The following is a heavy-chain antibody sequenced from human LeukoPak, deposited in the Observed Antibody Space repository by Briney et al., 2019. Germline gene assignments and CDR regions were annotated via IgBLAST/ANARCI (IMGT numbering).Heavy chain of an antibody. CDR2: IYYSGST. J-gene: IGHJ4*02. Sequence: PSETLSLTCTVSGGSISSYYWSWIRQPPGKGLEWIGYIYYSGSTYYNPSLKSRVTISVDTSKNQFSLKLSSVTAADTAVYYCARHQTVLLWFGDSGPIDYWGQGTLVTVSS. CDR3: ARHQTVLLWFGDSGPIDY. V-gene: IGHV4-59*04. D-gene: IGHD3-10*01. CDR1: GGSISSYY.